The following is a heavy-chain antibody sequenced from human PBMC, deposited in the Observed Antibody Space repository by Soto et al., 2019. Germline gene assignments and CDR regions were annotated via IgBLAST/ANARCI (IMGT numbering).Heavy chain of an antibody. J-gene: IGHJ6*02. CDR1: GGSISSSNW. Sequence: QVQLQESGPGLVKPSGTLSLTCAVSGGSISSSNWWSWVRQPPGKGLEWIGEIYHSGSTNYNPSPKGRGTISVDKSKNQFSPKLGSVTGADTGVYYCARVSGSYYYGMGVWGQGTTVTVSS. CDR3: ARVSGSYYYGMGV. V-gene: IGHV4-4*02. CDR2: IYHSGST. D-gene: IGHD1-26*01.